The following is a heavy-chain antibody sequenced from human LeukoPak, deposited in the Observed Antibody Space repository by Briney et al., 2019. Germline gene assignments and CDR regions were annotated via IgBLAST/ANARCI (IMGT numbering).Heavy chain of an antibody. Sequence: SETLSLTCTVSGGSISSYYWSWIRQPPGKGLEWIGYIYYSGSTNYNPSLKSRVTISVDTSKNQFSLKLSSVTAADTAVYYCARLYGSGSYRWGSWFDPWGQGTLVTVSS. V-gene: IGHV4-59*12. J-gene: IGHJ5*02. CDR2: IYYSGST. CDR3: ARLYGSGSYRWGSWFDP. D-gene: IGHD3-10*01. CDR1: GGSISSYY.